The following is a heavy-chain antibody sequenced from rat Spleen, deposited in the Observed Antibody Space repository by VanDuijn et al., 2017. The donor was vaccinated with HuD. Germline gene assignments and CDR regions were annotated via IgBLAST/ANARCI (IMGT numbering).Heavy chain of an antibody. J-gene: IGHJ4*01. CDR3: ARPHNYRYVMDA. Sequence: EVQLVESGGGLVQPGRSLKLSCAASGFTFSDYNMAWVRQSPKKGLEWVASISFEGSSTYYGDSVKGRFTISRDNAKSTLYLQMNSLRSEDTATYYSARPHNYRYVMDAWGQGASVTVSS. CDR2: ISFEGSST. V-gene: IGHV5-22*01. D-gene: IGHD1-10*01. CDR1: GFTFSDYN.